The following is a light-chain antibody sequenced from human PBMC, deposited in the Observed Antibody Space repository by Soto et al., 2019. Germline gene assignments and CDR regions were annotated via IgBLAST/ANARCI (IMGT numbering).Light chain of an antibody. CDR2: WAS. J-gene: IGKJ4*01. CDR1: QSVLYSSNNKNY. V-gene: IGKV4-1*01. CDR3: QQYYSTPPT. Sequence: DLVMTQSPDSPAVSLGERATINCKSSQSVLYSSNNKNYLAWYQQKPGQPPKLLIYWASTRESGVPDRFSGSGSGTDFTLTISSMQAEDVAVYYCQQYYSTPPTFGGGTKVDIK.